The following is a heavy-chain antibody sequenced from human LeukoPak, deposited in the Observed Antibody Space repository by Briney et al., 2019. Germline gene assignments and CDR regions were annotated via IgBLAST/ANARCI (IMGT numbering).Heavy chain of an antibody. Sequence: GGSLRLSCAASGFTFSSYGMHWVRQAPGKGLEWVAFIRYDGSNKYYADSVKGRFTISRDNSKNTLYLQMNSLRAEDTAVYYCARDSDFNGGDSYYYYYYMDVWGKGTTVTVSS. CDR3: ARDSDFNGGDSYYYYYYMDV. J-gene: IGHJ6*03. CDR1: GFTFSSYG. V-gene: IGHV3-30*02. D-gene: IGHD2-21*02. CDR2: IRYDGSNK.